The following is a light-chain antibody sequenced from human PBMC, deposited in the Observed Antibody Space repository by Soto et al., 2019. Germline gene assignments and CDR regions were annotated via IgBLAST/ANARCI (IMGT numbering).Light chain of an antibody. V-gene: IGLV6-57*02. J-gene: IGLJ2*01. Sequence: NFMLTQPHSVSESPGKTVTISCTGSSGSIASNYVQWYQQRPGRAPTTVIYEDNQRPSGVPDRFSGAIDSSSNSASLTNSGLKTEDEADYYCQSYDSSNHVVFGGGTKLTVL. CDR2: EDN. CDR3: QSYDSSNHVV. CDR1: SGSIASNY.